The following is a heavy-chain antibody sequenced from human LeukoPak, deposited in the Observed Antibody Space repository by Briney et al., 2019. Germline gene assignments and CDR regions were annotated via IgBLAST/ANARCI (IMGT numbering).Heavy chain of an antibody. V-gene: IGHV1-2*02. J-gene: IGHJ6*03. CDR3: ARGIRRYNYGPATNYYYYYYMDV. CDR1: GYTFTGYY. D-gene: IGHD5-18*01. Sequence: GASVKVPCKASGYTFTGYYIHWVRQAPGQGLEWMGWINPNSGGTNYAQKFQGRVTMTRDTSISTAYMELSRLRSDDTAVYYCARGIRRYNYGPATNYYYYYYMDVWGKGTTVTVSS. CDR2: INPNSGGT.